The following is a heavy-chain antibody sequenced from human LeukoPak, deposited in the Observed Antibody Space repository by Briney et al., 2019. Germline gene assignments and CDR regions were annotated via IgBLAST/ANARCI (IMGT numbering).Heavy chain of an antibody. Sequence: GGSLRLSCAASGFTFSSYSMNWVRQAPGKGLEWVSSISSSSSYIYYADSVKGRFTISRDNAKNTLYLQMNSLRAEDTAVYYCARGEYDCSSTSCYVYYYYGMDVWGQGTTVTVSS. CDR2: ISSSSSYI. CDR1: GFTFSSYS. J-gene: IGHJ6*02. D-gene: IGHD2-2*01. V-gene: IGHV3-21*01. CDR3: ARGEYDCSSTSCYVYYYYGMDV.